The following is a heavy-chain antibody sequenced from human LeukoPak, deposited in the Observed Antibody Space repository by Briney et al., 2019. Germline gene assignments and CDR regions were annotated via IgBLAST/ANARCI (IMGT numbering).Heavy chain of an antibody. CDR1: GFTFSTYG. J-gene: IGHJ4*02. CDR3: AKEDMSGTYFFSLASFDY. Sequence: GGSLRLSCAASGFTFSTYGMTWVRQAPGKGLEWDSAISGSAATTFYADSVKGRFTISRDNSKNTLYLQMNSLRAEDTAVYYCAKEDMSGTYFFSLASFDYWGQGTLVIVSS. CDR2: ISGSAATT. D-gene: IGHD3-3*01. V-gene: IGHV3-23*01.